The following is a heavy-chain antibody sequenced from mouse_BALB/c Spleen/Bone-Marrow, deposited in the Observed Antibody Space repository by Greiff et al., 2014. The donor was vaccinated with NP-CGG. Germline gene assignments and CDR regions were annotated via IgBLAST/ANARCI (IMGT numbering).Heavy chain of an antibody. CDR2: ISDGSTYT. CDR3: ARDRVVQGYTIDY. D-gene: IGHD1-1*02. V-gene: IGHV5-4*02. Sequence: DVHLVESGGGLVKPGGSLKLSCAASGFTFSDYYMYWVRQTPEKRLEWVATISDGSTYTYYPDSVKGRFTISRDNAKNNLYLQMSSLKSEDTALYYCARDRVVQGYTIDYWGQGTSVTVSS. J-gene: IGHJ4*01. CDR1: GFTFSDYY.